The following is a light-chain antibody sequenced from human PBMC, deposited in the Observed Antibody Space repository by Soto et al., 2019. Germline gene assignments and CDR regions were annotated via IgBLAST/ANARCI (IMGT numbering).Light chain of an antibody. Sequence: EIVLTQSPATLSLSPGERATLSCRASQNISIYLAWYQQRPGQAPRLLIYDASNRATGIPARFSGSGSGTDFTLTISSLEPEDFAVYYGQQCSNWPPEITFGQGTRLDIK. J-gene: IGKJ5*01. CDR3: QQCSNWPPEIT. CDR2: DAS. CDR1: QNISIY. V-gene: IGKV3-11*01.